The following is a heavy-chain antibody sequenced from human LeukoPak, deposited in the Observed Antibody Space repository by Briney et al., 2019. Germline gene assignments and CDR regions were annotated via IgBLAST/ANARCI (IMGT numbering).Heavy chain of an antibody. CDR2: IYYRGST. D-gene: IGHD4-11*01. CDR1: GDSISSYY. V-gene: IGHV4-59*01. CDR3: ARDLYSNYYYGMDV. J-gene: IGHJ6*02. Sequence: SETLSLTCTVSGDSISSYYWNWIRQPPGKGLEWIGYIYYRGSTNYNPSLESRVTISVDTSKNQVSLKLSSVTAADTAVYYCARDLYSNYYYGMDVWGQGTTVTVSS.